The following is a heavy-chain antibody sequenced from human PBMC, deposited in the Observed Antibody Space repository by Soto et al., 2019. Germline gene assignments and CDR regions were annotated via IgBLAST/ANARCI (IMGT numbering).Heavy chain of an antibody. V-gene: IGHV5-51*01. CDR2: VYPSDSDV. J-gene: IGHJ5*02. Sequence: PGESLKISCQGSGYRFTSSWIGWVRKVTGKGLEWLGNVYPSDSDVRYSPFFEGRVTISADNSINTAYLHLRNLKASDTAIYNCTKGAPSPFDPWGQGTQVTVSS. CDR1: GYRFTSSW. D-gene: IGHD3-16*01. CDR3: TKGAPSPFDP.